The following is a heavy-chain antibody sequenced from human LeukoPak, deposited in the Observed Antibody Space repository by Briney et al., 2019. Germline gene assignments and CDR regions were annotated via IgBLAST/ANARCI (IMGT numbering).Heavy chain of an antibody. Sequence: GGSLRLSCAASGFTFSSYSMNGVRQAPGKGLGWVSSISSSSSYIYYADSVKGRFTISRDNAKNSLYLQMNSLRAEDTAVYYCARDGKMVRGVILDYWGQGTLVTVSS. D-gene: IGHD3-10*01. CDR2: ISSSSSYI. J-gene: IGHJ4*02. CDR3: ARDGKMVRGVILDY. CDR1: GFTFSSYS. V-gene: IGHV3-21*01.